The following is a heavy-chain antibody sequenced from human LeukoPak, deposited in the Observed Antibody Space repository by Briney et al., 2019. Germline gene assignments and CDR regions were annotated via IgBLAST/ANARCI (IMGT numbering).Heavy chain of an antibody. CDR1: GYSFTSYR. CDR3: ARIPIAAAGPRKHYYMDV. V-gene: IGHV5-51*03. J-gene: IGHJ6*03. D-gene: IGHD6-13*01. CDR2: IYPGDSDT. Sequence: KPGESLKISCKGSGYSFTSYRIGWVRQMPGKGLEWMGIIYPGDSDTRYSPSFQGQVTISADKSISTAYLQWSSLKASDTAMYYCARIPIAAAGPRKHYYMDVWGKGTTVTVSS.